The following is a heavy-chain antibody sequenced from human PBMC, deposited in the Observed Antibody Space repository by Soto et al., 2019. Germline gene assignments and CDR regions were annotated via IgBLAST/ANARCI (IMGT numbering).Heavy chain of an antibody. Sequence: QVQLVQSGAEVKKPGASVKVSCKASGYTFTSYGISWVRQAPGQGLEWMGWISAYNGNTNYAQKLQGRVTMTTDTPTSTAYMELRSLRSDDTAVYYCARDLGYSSGWTYYYYYGMDVWGQGTTVTVSS. CDR2: ISAYNGNT. CDR3: ARDLGYSSGWTYYYYYGMDV. CDR1: GYTFTSYG. J-gene: IGHJ6*02. D-gene: IGHD6-19*01. V-gene: IGHV1-18*04.